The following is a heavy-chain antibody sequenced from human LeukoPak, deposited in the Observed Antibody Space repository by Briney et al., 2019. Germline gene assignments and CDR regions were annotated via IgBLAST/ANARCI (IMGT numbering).Heavy chain of an antibody. J-gene: IGHJ3*02. Sequence: GGSLRLSCAASGFTFDDYGMSWVRQAPGKGLEWVSGINWNGGSTGYADSVKGRFTISRDNAKNSLYLQMNSLRAEDTALYHCARPRYCSSTSCYYDAFDIWGQGTMVTVSS. CDR3: ARPRYCSSTSCYYDAFDI. CDR2: INWNGGST. V-gene: IGHV3-20*01. D-gene: IGHD2-2*01. CDR1: GFTFDDYG.